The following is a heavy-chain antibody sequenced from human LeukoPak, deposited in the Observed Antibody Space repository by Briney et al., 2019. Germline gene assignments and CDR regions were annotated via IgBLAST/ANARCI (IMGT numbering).Heavy chain of an antibody. V-gene: IGHV4-59*01. D-gene: IGHD3-22*01. CDR3: ARGTMMVGP. J-gene: IGHJ5*02. CDR1: GGSISSYY. CDR2: INNSGNT. Sequence: PSETLSLTCTVSGGSISSYYWSWIRQPPGKGLEWIGYINNSGNTNYNPSLKSRVTMSVDTSENQFFLKLSSVTAADTAVYFCARGTMMVGPWGQGTLVTVSS.